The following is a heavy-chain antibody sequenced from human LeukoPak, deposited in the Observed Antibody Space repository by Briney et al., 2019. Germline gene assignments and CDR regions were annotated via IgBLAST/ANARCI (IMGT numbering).Heavy chain of an antibody. CDR2: ISGYNGNT. Sequence: GASVKVSCKASGYTFTRYGISWVRQAPGQGLEWMGWISGYNGNTKYAQKSQGRGTMTTDTSTSTASMELRSLRSDDTAVYYCARDRIGGASTFDYWGQGTLVTVSS. J-gene: IGHJ4*02. V-gene: IGHV1-18*01. CDR3: ARDRIGGASTFDY. CDR1: GYTFTRYG. D-gene: IGHD1-26*01.